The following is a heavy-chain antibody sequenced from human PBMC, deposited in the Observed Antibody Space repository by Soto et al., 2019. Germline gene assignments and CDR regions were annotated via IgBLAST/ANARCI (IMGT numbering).Heavy chain of an antibody. J-gene: IGHJ4*02. CDR1: GFTFSSYA. Sequence: QVQLVESGGGVVQPGRSLRLSCAASGFTFSSYAMHWVRQAPGKGLEWVAVISYDGSNKYYADSVKGRFTISRDNSKNTLYLQMNSLRAEDTAVYYCARDRGGIAAAGVPPPQDYFDYWGQGTLVTVSS. CDR3: ARDRGGIAAAGVPPPQDYFDY. D-gene: IGHD6-13*01. CDR2: ISYDGSNK. V-gene: IGHV3-30-3*01.